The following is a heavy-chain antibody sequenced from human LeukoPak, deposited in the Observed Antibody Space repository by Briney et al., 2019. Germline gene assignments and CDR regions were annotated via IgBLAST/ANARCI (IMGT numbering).Heavy chain of an antibody. Sequence: GGSLRLSCAASGFTFTSYAMNWVRQAPGKGLEWVSSISSSSSYIYYADSVKGRFTISRDNAKNSLYLQMNSLRAEDTAVYYCAREGVEYSYGYGDYWGQGTLVTVSS. CDR2: ISSSSSYI. CDR3: AREGVEYSYGYGDY. V-gene: IGHV3-21*01. J-gene: IGHJ4*02. CDR1: GFTFTSYA. D-gene: IGHD5-18*01.